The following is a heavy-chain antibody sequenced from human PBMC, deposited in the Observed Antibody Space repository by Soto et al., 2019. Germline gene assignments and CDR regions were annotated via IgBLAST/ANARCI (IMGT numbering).Heavy chain of an antibody. D-gene: IGHD2-21*02. V-gene: IGHV4-31*03. J-gene: IGHJ3*01. CDR2: IYYSGST. CDR1: GGSISSGGYY. CDR3: ARDASYCGGDCYFD. Sequence: LSLTCTVSGGSISSGGYYWSWIRQHPGKGLEWIGCIYYSGSTYYNPSLKSRVTISVDTSKNQFSLKLSSVTAADTAVYYCARDASYCGGDCYFDWGQGTMVTVSS.